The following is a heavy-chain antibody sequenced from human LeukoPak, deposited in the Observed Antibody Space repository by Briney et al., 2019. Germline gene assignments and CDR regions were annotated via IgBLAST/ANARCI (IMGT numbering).Heavy chain of an antibody. CDR2: IWYDGSNK. CDR1: GFSFSDYG. CDR3: ARDNRFDY. J-gene: IGHJ4*02. V-gene: IGHV3-33*08. Sequence: GGSLRLSCAASGFSFSDYGMNWVRRAPGKGLEWVAVIWYDGSNKYYADSVKGRFTISRDNSKNTLYLQMNSLRAEDTAVYYCARDNRFDYWGQGTLVTVSS.